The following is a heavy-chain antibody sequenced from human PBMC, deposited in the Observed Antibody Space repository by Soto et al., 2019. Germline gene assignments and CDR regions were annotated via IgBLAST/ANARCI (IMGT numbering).Heavy chain of an antibody. D-gene: IGHD3-10*01. Sequence: QVHLVESGGGVVQPEKSLRLSCAASGFSFSNYGMQWVARPPGKGRGGGAGLWFEGSNEYYADSVKGRFTISRDNSKNMLYLQMNSLRAEVTAVYYCVRDYTFGSGTTYGHNLFDPWGQGALVSVSS. CDR2: LWFEGSNE. CDR1: GFSFSNYG. CDR3: VRDYTFGSGTTYGHNLFDP. J-gene: IGHJ5*02. V-gene: IGHV3-33*01.